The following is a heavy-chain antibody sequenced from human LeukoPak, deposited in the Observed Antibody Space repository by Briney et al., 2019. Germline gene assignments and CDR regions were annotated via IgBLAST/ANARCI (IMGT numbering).Heavy chain of an antibody. CDR2: IYTSGST. CDR1: GGSISSYY. CDR3: ARVFGSGVRGVPDYYYYYMDV. J-gene: IGHJ6*03. Sequence: SETLSLTCTVSGGSISSYYWSWIRQPAGKGLEWIGRIYTSGSTNYNPSLKSRVTMSVDTSKNQFSLKLSSVTAADTAVYYCARVFGSGVRGVPDYYYYYMDVWGKGTTVTISS. D-gene: IGHD3-10*01. V-gene: IGHV4-4*07.